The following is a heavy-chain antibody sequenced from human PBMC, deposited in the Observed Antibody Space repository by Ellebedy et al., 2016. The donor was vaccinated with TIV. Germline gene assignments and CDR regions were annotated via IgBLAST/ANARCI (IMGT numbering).Heavy chain of an antibody. V-gene: IGHV3-74*03. Sequence: PGGSLRLSCAASGFTFSSYGMHWVRQAPGKGLVWVSRIKSDGSVTTYADSVKGRFTISRDNAKNMLYLQMNSLSAEDTAVYYCARPANVGVSGDKWFDLWGQGTLVTVSS. CDR1: GFTFSSYG. CDR2: IKSDGSVT. J-gene: IGHJ4*02. CDR3: ARPANVGVSGDKWFDL. D-gene: IGHD2-8*02.